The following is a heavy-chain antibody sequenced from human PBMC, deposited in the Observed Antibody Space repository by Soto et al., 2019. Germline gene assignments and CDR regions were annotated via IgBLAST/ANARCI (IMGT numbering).Heavy chain of an antibody. CDR3: VKDFGYYYDYAFDV. J-gene: IGHJ3*01. CDR2: ISWDSGII. V-gene: IGHV3-9*01. D-gene: IGHD3-22*01. CDR1: KFTFDDYA. Sequence: EVQLEESGGGLVQAGRSLRLSGAASKFTFDDYAFHWVRQAPGKGLEWVSGISWDSGIISYAESVKGRFSISRDNAKKYVYLQMDSLRLEDTALYYCVKDFGYYYDYAFDVWGQGTMVTVSP.